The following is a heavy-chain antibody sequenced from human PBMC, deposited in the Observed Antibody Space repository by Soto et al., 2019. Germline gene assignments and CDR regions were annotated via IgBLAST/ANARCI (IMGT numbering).Heavy chain of an antibody. V-gene: IGHV3-9*01. CDR1: GFTFEGYA. J-gene: IGHJ6*02. CDR3: AKDIGGGKTTVVTPVVYYYGMDV. D-gene: IGHD4-17*01. Sequence: EVQLVESGGGLVQPGRSLRLSCAASGFTFEGYAMHWVRQAPGKGLEWVSGISWNSGSIGYADSVKGRFTISRDNAKNSLYLQMNSLRAEDTALYYCAKDIGGGKTTVVTPVVYYYGMDVWGQGTTVTVSS. CDR2: ISWNSGSI.